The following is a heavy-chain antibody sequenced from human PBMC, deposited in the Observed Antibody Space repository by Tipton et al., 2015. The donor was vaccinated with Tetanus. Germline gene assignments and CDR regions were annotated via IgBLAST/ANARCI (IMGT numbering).Heavy chain of an antibody. CDR1: GFTFSSYA. J-gene: IGHJ3*01. CDR2: ISSSGVYT. CDR3: ARGGRPSEGFDL. V-gene: IGHV3-23*01. Sequence: SLRLSCAASGFTFSSYAMSWVRQAPGKGLEWLSGISSSGVYTFYADSLKGRFTTSRDNSKNTLYLQMSSLRAEDTAVYYCARGGRPSEGFDLWGQGTMVAVSS.